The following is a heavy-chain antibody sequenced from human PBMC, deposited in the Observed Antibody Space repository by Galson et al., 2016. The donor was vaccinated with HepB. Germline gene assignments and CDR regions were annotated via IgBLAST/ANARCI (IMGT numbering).Heavy chain of an antibody. CDR2: IWYDGSKK. V-gene: IGHV3-33*01. Sequence: SLRLSCAASGFIFSAYGMHWVRLAPGKGLEWVALIWYDGSKKYHADSVKGRFTISRDNSKNTVYLQMNSLRVEDTAVYYCVRGGWFYDFWSGYPEDFDPWGQGTLVTVSS. CDR1: GFIFSAYG. D-gene: IGHD3-3*01. CDR3: VRGGWFYDFWSGYPEDFDP. J-gene: IGHJ5*02.